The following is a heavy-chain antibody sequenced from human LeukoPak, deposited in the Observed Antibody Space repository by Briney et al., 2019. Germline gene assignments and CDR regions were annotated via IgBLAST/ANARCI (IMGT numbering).Heavy chain of an antibody. CDR3: AKDKD. Sequence: PGGSLRLSCAASGFTFSSYAMTWVRQAPGKGLDWVSSISGSGDSTYYADSVKGRFTISRDNSKNTLYLQMNSLIADDTAAYYCAKDKDWGQGTLVTVSS. CDR2: ISGSGDST. CDR1: GFTFSSYA. J-gene: IGHJ4*02. V-gene: IGHV3-23*01.